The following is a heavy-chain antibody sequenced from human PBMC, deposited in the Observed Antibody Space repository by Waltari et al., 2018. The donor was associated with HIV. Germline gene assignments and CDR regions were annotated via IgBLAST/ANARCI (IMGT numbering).Heavy chain of an antibody. J-gene: IGHJ4*02. D-gene: IGHD3-9*01. V-gene: IGHV3-7*01. CDR1: GFTLSSYW. CDR3: ARDRHYDILTGSYFDY. CDR2: IKQDGSEK. Sequence: EVQLVESGGGLVQPGGSLRPSCAASGFTLSSYWMSWVRQAPGKGLEWVANIKQDGSEKYYVDSVKGRFTISRDNAKNSLYLQMSSLRAEDTAVYYCARDRHYDILTGSYFDYWGQGTLVTVSS.